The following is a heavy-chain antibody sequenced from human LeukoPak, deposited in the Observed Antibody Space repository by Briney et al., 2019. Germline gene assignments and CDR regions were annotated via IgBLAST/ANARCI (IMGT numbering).Heavy chain of an antibody. CDR1: GYTFTSYG. Sequence: GASVKVSCKASGYTFTSYGISWVRQAPGQGLEWMGWISAYNGNTNYAQKLQGRVTMTTDTSTGTAYMELRSLRSDDTAVYYCARDGNYYDSSGYPDPWGQGTLVTVSS. J-gene: IGHJ5*02. D-gene: IGHD3-22*01. CDR3: ARDGNYYDSSGYPDP. CDR2: ISAYNGNT. V-gene: IGHV1-18*01.